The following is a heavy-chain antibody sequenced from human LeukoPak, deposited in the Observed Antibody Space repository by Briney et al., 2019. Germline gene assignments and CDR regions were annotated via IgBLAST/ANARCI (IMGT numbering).Heavy chain of an antibody. J-gene: IGHJ4*02. CDR3: ARAPYSSYGDY. V-gene: IGHV4-30-2*01. D-gene: IGHD3-22*01. CDR1: GGSISSGGYS. Sequence: SETLSLTCAVSGGSISSGGYSWSWIRQPPGKGLEWIGYIYHSGSTYYNPSLKSRVTISVDRSKNQFSLKLSSVTAADTAVYYCARAPYSSYGDYWGQGTLVTVAS. CDR2: IYHSGST.